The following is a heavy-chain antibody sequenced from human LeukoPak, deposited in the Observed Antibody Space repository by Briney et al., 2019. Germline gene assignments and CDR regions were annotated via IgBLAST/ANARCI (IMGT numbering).Heavy chain of an antibody. CDR3: ARDRPGESSLDY. CDR2: TYYTGTT. Sequence: SETLSLTCTVSGGSLSPDYWSWIRQPPGKGLEWIGYTYYTGTTNYNPSLKSRVIISVETSKNQFSLNLGSVTAADTAVYYCARDRPGESSLDYWGQGILVTVSS. J-gene: IGHJ4*02. D-gene: IGHD3-10*01. CDR1: GGSLSPDY. V-gene: IGHV4-59*01.